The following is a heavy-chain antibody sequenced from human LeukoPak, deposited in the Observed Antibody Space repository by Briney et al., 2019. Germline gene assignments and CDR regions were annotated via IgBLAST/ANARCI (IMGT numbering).Heavy chain of an antibody. CDR3: ARSIAAAGTPVDYYMDV. CDR2: ISAYNGNT. J-gene: IGHJ6*03. V-gene: IGHV1-18*01. Sequence: ASVKVSCKASGGTFSSYGISWVRQAPGQGLEWMGWISAYNGNTNYAQKLQGRVTMTTDTSTSTAYMELRSLRSDDTAVYYCARSIAAAGTPVDYYMDVWGKGTTVTVSS. D-gene: IGHD6-13*01. CDR1: GGTFSSYG.